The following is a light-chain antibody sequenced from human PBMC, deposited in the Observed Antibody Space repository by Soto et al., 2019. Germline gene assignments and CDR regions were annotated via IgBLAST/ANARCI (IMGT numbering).Light chain of an antibody. V-gene: IGKV1-27*01. Sequence: DIQMTQSPSSLSASVGDRVTITCRASQGIGDYLAWYQQKPGEVPNLLIYVASTLHSGVPSLFSGSRSGTDFTLTISSLQPEDAATYYCQKYNNDPCTFGQGTKLEIK. CDR3: QKYNNDPCT. CDR2: VAS. CDR1: QGIGDY. J-gene: IGKJ2*02.